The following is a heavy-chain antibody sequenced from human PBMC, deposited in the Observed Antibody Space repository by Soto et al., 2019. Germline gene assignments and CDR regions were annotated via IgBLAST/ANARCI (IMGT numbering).Heavy chain of an antibody. J-gene: IGHJ6*02. D-gene: IGHD2-8*01. Sequence: ASVKVACKASGYTFTRYGISWVRQAPGQGLEWMGWISGYNGDTNYAQKFQGRVSMTIDTSTTTAYMELRSLTSDDTAVYYCAKNGQPPYYYYGLDVWGQGTKVTVSS. V-gene: IGHV1-18*01. CDR3: AKNGQPPYYYYGLDV. CDR1: GYTFTRYG. CDR2: ISGYNGDT.